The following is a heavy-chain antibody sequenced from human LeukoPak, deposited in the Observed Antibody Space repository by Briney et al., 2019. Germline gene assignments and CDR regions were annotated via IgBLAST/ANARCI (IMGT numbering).Heavy chain of an antibody. CDR2: MNPNSGNT. CDR3: ARGRSGTASVLLWFGRNTYYFDY. CDR1: GYTFTSYD. J-gene: IGHJ4*02. V-gene: IGHV1-8*01. D-gene: IGHD3-10*01. Sequence: ASVKVSCKASGYTFTSYDINWVQQATGQGLEWMGWMNPNSGNTGYAQKFQGRVTMTRNTSISTAYMELSSLRSEDTAVYYCARGRSGTASVLLWFGRNTYYFDYWGQGTLVTVSS.